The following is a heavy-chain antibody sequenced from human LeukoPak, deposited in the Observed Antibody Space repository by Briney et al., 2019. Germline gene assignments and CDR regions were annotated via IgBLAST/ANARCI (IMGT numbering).Heavy chain of an antibody. D-gene: IGHD3-3*01. Sequence: SETLSLTCTVSGGSISSGSFYWSWVRQPAGKGLELIGRIYTSGSTNYNPSLKSQVTISVDTSKNHFSLRLSSVTAADTAVYYCARGPYSDFWSGYPYFDYWGQGTLVTVSS. J-gene: IGHJ4*02. CDR1: GGSISSGSFY. CDR3: ARGPYSDFWSGYPYFDY. CDR2: IYTSGST. V-gene: IGHV4-61*02.